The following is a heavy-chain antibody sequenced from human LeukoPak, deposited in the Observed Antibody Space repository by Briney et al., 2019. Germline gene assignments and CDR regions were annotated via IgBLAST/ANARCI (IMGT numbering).Heavy chain of an antibody. J-gene: IGHJ4*02. Sequence: GGSLRLSCTVSGFTVSSNSMSWVRQAPGKGLEWVSFIYSAANTHYSDSVKGRFTISIDNSKNTLYLQMNSLRAEDTAAYYCARRAGAHTHPYDYWGQGTLVTVSS. CDR1: GFTVSSNS. CDR2: IYSAANT. V-gene: IGHV3-53*01. D-gene: IGHD4/OR15-4a*01. CDR3: ARRAGAHTHPYDY.